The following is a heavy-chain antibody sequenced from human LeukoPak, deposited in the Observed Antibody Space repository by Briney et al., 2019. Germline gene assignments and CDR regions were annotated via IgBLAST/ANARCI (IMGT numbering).Heavy chain of an antibody. Sequence: GGSLRLSCAASGFTFSSYSMNWVRQAPGKGLEWVSAISGSGGSTYYADSVKGRFTISRDNSKNTLYLQMNSLRAEDTAVYYCAKDPRAITGTTDGWFDPWGQGTLVTVSS. CDR1: GFTFSSYS. D-gene: IGHD1-20*01. J-gene: IGHJ5*02. CDR3: AKDPRAITGTTDGWFDP. CDR2: ISGSGGST. V-gene: IGHV3-23*01.